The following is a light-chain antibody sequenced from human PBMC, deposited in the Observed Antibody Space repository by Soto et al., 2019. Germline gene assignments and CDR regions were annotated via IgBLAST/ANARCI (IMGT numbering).Light chain of an antibody. CDR2: VNSDGSH. J-gene: IGLJ3*02. CDR1: SGHSSFA. V-gene: IGLV4-69*01. Sequence: QPVLTQSPSASASLGASVKLTCTLSSGHSSFAIAWHQQQPEKGPRYLMKVNSDGSHNKGDGIPDRFSGPSSGAERYLTISRLQSEDEADYYCQTWATGIRVFGGGTKLTVL. CDR3: QTWATGIRV.